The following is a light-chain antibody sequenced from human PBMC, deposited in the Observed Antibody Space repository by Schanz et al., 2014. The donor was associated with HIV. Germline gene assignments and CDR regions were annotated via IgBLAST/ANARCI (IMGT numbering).Light chain of an antibody. J-gene: IGKJ1*01. Sequence: DIQMTQSPSPLSASVGDRVTLTCRASQDIRNDLGWYQQKPGRAPKRLIYGASSLQSGVPSRFSASGSETEFTLTISSLQPEDFATYYCQQYYTSPPTFGQGTKVEIK. CDR1: QDIRND. CDR3: QQYYTSPPT. V-gene: IGKV1-17*01. CDR2: GAS.